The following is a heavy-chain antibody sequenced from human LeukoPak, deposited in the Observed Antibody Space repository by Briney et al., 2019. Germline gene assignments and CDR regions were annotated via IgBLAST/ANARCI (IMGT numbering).Heavy chain of an antibody. CDR3: VRAREYCSGGSCPTLGFDI. V-gene: IGHV3-66*01. D-gene: IGHD2-15*01. CDR1: GFTVSSNY. J-gene: IGHJ3*02. Sequence: GGSLRLSCGASGFTVSSNYMSWVRQAPGKGLEWVSVIYSGGSTYYADSVKGRFTISRDNSKNTLYPQMNSLRAEDTAVYYCVRAREYCSGGSCPTLGFDIWGQGTMVTVSS. CDR2: IYSGGST.